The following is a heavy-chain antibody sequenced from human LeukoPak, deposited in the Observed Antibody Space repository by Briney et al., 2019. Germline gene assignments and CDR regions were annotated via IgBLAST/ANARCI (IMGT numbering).Heavy chain of an antibody. V-gene: IGHV4-61*02. Sequence: SETLSLTCTVSGGSISRGSYYWSWIRQPAGTGLEWIGRIYSSGSTNYNPSLKSRVTMSLDTSKNQVSLNLRSVTAADTAVYYCARESSAAAGDYWGQGTLVTVSS. CDR1: GGSISRGSYY. CDR2: IYSSGST. D-gene: IGHD6-13*01. J-gene: IGHJ4*02. CDR3: ARESSAAAGDY.